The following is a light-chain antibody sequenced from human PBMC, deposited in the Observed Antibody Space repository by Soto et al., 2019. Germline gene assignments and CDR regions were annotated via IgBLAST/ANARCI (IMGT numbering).Light chain of an antibody. CDR2: DNN. J-gene: IGLJ2*01. Sequence: QAVVTQPPSVSAVPGQTVTISCSGSRSNIGNNYVSWYQHVPGTAPKLLIFDNNQRPSGIPDRFSGSKSGTSATLGIAGLQTGDEAHYYCGTWDSSLSVVFGGGTKLTVL. V-gene: IGLV1-51*01. CDR1: RSNIGNNY. CDR3: GTWDSSLSVV.